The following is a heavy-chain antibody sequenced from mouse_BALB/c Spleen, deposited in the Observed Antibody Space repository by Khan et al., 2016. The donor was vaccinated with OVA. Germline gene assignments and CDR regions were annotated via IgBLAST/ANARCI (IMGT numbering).Heavy chain of an antibody. V-gene: IGHV1-4*01. D-gene: IGHD2-14*01. CDR2: INPSNGYT. J-gene: IGHJ3*01. Sequence: VQLQESGAELARPGASVKMSCKASGYTFTSYTIHWIKLRPGQGLEWIGYINPSNGYTNSNQKFKDKATLTADKSSTTAYMELRSLTCDDSALDNWVRDGAYHRSDGWFAYWGQGTLVTVSA. CDR1: GYTFTSYT. CDR3: VRDGAYHRSDGWFAY.